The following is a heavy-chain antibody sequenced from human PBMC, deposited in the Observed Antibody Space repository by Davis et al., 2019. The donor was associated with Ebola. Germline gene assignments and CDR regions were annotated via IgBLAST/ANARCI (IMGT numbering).Heavy chain of an antibody. CDR3: ARGWLRGGMDV. D-gene: IGHD5-18*01. J-gene: IGHJ6*04. Sequence: PGGSLRLSCTVSGCSTSSDYWSWIRQPPGKGLEWIGYIYNSGRTNYNPSLKSRATISVDTSKNQFSLKLNSVTHEDTALYYCARGWLRGGMDVWGEGTTVTVSS. V-gene: IGHV4-59*12. CDR2: IYNSGRT. CDR1: GCSTSSDY.